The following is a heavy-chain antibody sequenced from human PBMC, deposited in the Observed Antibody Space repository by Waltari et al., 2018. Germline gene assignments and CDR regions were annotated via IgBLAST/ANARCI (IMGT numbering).Heavy chain of an antibody. Sequence: EVQLVESGGGLVQPGGSLRLSCAASGFTFSSYWRTWVRQAPGKGLDWVAKIKHDGSEKYYVDSVKGRFTISRDNAKNSLYLQMNSLRAEDTAVFYCARGGAYSGGDYWGQGTLVTVSS. CDR1: GFTFSSYW. CDR2: IKHDGSEK. J-gene: IGHJ4*02. CDR3: ARGGAYSGGDY. D-gene: IGHD2-15*01. V-gene: IGHV3-7*01.